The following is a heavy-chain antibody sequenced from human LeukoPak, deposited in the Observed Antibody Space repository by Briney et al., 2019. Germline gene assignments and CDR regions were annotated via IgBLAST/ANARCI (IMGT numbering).Heavy chain of an antibody. CDR3: ARIPYWSHYFDY. CDR1: GGSISSYY. Sequence: SETLSLTCTVSGGSISSYYWSWIRQPPGKGLEWTGYIYYSGSTNYNPSLKSRVTISVDTSKNQFSLKLSSVTAADTAVYYCARIPYWSHYFDYWGQGTLVTVSS. J-gene: IGHJ4*02. CDR2: IYYSGST. D-gene: IGHD2-8*02. V-gene: IGHV4-59*01.